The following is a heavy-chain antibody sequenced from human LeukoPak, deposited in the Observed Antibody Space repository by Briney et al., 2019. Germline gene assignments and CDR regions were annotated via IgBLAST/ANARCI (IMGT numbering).Heavy chain of an antibody. D-gene: IGHD3-10*01. CDR1: GGSISSGSYY. J-gene: IGHJ4*02. CDR3: ARNLRGVIK. CDR2: IYTSGST. V-gene: IGHV4-61*02. Sequence: SETLSLTCTVSGGSISSGSYYWSWIRQPAGKGLEWIGRIYTSGSTNYNPSLKSRVTISVDTSKNQFSLKLSSVTAADTAVYYCARNLRGVIKWGQGTLVTVSS.